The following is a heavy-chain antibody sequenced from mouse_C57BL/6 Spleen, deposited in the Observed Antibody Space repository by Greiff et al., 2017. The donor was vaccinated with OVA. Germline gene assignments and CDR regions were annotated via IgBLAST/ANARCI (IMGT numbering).Heavy chain of an antibody. CDR2: IYPRSGNT. Sequence: QVQLQQSGAELVRPGASVKLSCKASGYTFTSYGISWVKQRTGQGLEWIGEIYPRSGNTYYNEKFKGKATLTADKSSSTAYMELRSLTSEDSAVYFCARVTTGAYYFDYWGQGTTLTVSS. V-gene: IGHV1-81*01. D-gene: IGHD1-1*01. CDR1: GYTFTSYG. J-gene: IGHJ2*01. CDR3: ARVTTGAYYFDY.